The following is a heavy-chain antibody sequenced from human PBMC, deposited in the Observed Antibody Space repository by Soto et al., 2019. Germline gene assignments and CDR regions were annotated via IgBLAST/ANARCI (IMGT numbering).Heavy chain of an antibody. CDR1: GYSFTSNW. CDR3: ARSRTGDASDWFDP. CDR2: INPADSDI. Sequence: PGESLKISCQGSGYSFTSNWIGWVRQMPGKGLEWMGIINPADSDIKYSPSFQGQVTISADKSIGTAYLQWSSLKASDTAMYYCARSRTGDASDWFDPWGQGTLVTVSS. D-gene: IGHD7-27*01. V-gene: IGHV5-51*01. J-gene: IGHJ5*02.